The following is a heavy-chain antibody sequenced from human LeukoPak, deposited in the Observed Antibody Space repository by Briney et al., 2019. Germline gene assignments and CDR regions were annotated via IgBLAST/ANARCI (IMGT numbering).Heavy chain of an antibody. V-gene: IGHV4-34*01. D-gene: IGHD2-21*01. J-gene: IGHJ4*02. Sequence: SETLSLTCAVYGGSFSGYYWSWIRQPPGKGLEWIGEINHSGSTNYNPSLKSRVTISVDTSKNQFSLKLSSVTAADTAVYYCARVQGAIVVVVMRRKFDYWGQGTLVTVSS. CDR2: INHSGST. CDR1: GGSFSGYY. CDR3: ARVQGAIVVVVMRRKFDY.